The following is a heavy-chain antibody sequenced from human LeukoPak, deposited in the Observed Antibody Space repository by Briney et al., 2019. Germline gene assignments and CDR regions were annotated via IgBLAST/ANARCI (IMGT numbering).Heavy chain of an antibody. D-gene: IGHD2-15*01. J-gene: IGHJ3*02. Sequence: GGSLRLSCAASGFTFSSYAMSWVRQAPGKGLEWVSAISGSGGSTCYADSVKGRFTISRDNAKNSLYLQMNSLRAEDTAVYYCARERWQLDAFDIWGQGTMATVSS. CDR1: GFTFSSYA. V-gene: IGHV3-23*01. CDR3: ARERWQLDAFDI. CDR2: ISGSGGST.